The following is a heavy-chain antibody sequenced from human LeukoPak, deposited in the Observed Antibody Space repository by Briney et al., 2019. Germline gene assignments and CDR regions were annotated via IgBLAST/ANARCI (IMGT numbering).Heavy chain of an antibody. Sequence: ASVNLSCKASGYTFTGYFIHWVRQAPGQGLEWMGWINPNSGGTNYAQKFQGRVTMTRDTSISTAYMELSRLRSDDTAVYYCARTDSADGIFDYWGQGTLVTVSS. J-gene: IGHJ4*02. V-gene: IGHV1-2*02. CDR1: GYTFTGYF. CDR3: ARTDSADGIFDY. CDR2: INPNSGGT. D-gene: IGHD6-13*01.